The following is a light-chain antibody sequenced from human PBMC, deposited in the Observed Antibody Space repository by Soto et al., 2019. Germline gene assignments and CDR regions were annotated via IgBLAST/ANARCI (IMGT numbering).Light chain of an antibody. Sequence: QSALTQPASVAGSPGQSITISCTGTSSDVGSYNLVSWYQQHPRKAPKLMIYEVSKRPSGVSNRFSGSKSSNTASLTISGLQAEYEADYYCSSYAGSSTYFFGTGTKLTGL. J-gene: IGLJ1*01. CDR2: EVS. CDR1: SSDVGSYNL. V-gene: IGLV2-23*02. CDR3: SSYAGSSTYF.